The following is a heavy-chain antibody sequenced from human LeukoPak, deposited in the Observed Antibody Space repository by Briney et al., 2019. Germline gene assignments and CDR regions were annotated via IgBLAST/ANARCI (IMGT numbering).Heavy chain of an antibody. CDR1: GFTFSGSA. D-gene: IGHD2-8*01. CDR2: IRSKANSYAT. Sequence: GGSLKLSCAASGFTFSGSAMHWVRQASGQGLEWVGRIRSKANSYATAYAASVKGRFTISRDDSKNTAYLQMNSLKTEDTAVYYCTRLMAGFDPWGQGTLVTVSS. J-gene: IGHJ5*02. CDR3: TRLMAGFDP. V-gene: IGHV3-73*01.